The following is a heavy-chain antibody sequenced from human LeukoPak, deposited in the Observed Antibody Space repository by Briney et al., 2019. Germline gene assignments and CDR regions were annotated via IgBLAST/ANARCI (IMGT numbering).Heavy chain of an antibody. Sequence: PSETLSLTRTVSGYSISSGYYWGWIRQPPGKGLEWIGSIYHGGSTYYNPSLKSRVTISVDTSKNQFSLKLSSVTAADTAVYYCAREDDYSNYLPDYWGQGTLVTASS. V-gene: IGHV4-38-2*02. CDR2: IYHGGST. CDR1: GYSISSGYY. J-gene: IGHJ4*02. D-gene: IGHD4-11*01. CDR3: AREDDYSNYLPDY.